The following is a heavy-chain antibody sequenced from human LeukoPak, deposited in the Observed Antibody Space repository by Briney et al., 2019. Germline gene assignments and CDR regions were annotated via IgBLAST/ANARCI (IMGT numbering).Heavy chain of an antibody. CDR2: INPNSGDT. D-gene: IGHD3-10*01. CDR1: GYTFTSYG. CDR3: ARGAMVRGVVPDF. J-gene: IGHJ4*02. Sequence: ASVKVSCKASGYTFTSYGISWVRQAPGQGLEWMGWINPNSGDTNYAQKFQGRVTVTRDTSIRTAYMELSRLTSDDTAVYYCARGAMVRGVVPDFWGQGTLVTVSS. V-gene: IGHV1-2*02.